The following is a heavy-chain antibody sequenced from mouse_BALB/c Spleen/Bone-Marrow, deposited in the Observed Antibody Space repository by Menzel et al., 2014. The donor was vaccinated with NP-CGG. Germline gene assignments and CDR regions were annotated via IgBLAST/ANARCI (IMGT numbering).Heavy chain of an antibody. CDR2: INSGSSIT. J-gene: IGHJ1*01. Sequence: EVHLVESGGGLVQPGGSRKLSCAASGFTFSSFGMHWVRQAPEKGLEWVAYINSGSSITYYADTLKGRFTISRDNPKNTLFLQMTSLRSEDTAIYYCTRSRGNWDDSDVWGAGTTVTVSS. CDR1: GFTFSSFG. V-gene: IGHV5-17*02. CDR3: TRSRGNWDDSDV. D-gene: IGHD4-1*01.